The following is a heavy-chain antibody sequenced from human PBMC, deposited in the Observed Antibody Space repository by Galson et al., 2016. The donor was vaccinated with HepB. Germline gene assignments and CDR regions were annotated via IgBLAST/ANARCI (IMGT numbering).Heavy chain of an antibody. D-gene: IGHD4-23*01. J-gene: IGHJ4*02. CDR2: IIPFFGST. CDR3: ARYDNDGNSDLNY. CDR1: EVTFSSYA. V-gene: IGHV1-69*06. Sequence: SVKVSCKASEVTFSSYAISWVRQAPGQGLEWMGGIIPFFGSTNYAQKFQGRVTITADKSTSTAFMELSSLTSEDTAVYYCARYDNDGNSDLNYWGQGTLVTVSS.